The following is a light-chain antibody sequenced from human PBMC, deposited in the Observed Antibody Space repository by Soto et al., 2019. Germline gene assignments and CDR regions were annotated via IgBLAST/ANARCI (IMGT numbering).Light chain of an antibody. CDR2: TAS. CDR3: QQSYSTPIS. CDR1: QNIGRF. Sequence: DIQMTQSPSSLSASVGDRVTITCRASQNIGRFLNWYQQKPGKAPNLLMYTASNLQSGVPSRFSGSGSGTDFTLTISSLQPEDFATYYCQQSYSTPISFGQGTRLEIK. V-gene: IGKV1-39*01. J-gene: IGKJ5*01.